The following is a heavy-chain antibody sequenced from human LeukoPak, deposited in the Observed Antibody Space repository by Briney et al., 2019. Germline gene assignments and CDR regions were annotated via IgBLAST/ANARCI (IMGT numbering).Heavy chain of an antibody. V-gene: IGHV4-59*01. CDR3: ARGGWYDAFDI. J-gene: IGHJ3*02. CDR2: IYYSGST. D-gene: IGHD6-19*01. Sequence: SETLSLTCTVSGGSISSYYWSWIRQPPGKGLEWIGYIYYSGSTNYNPSLKSRVTISVDTSKNQFSLKLSSVTAADTAVYYCARGGWYDAFDIWGQGTMVTVSS. CDR1: GGSISSYY.